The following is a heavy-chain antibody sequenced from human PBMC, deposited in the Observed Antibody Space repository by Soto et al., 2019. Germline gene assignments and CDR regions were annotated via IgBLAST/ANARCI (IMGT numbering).Heavy chain of an antibody. Sequence: ASVKVSCKASGYTFTSYGISWVRQAPGQGLEWMGWISAYNVNTNYAQKLQGRVTMTTDTSTSTAYMELRSLRSDDTAVYYCARMPETTGYYYYYGMDVWGQGTRVIVSS. J-gene: IGHJ6*02. CDR1: GYTFTSYG. CDR2: ISAYNVNT. D-gene: IGHD1-7*01. CDR3: ARMPETTGYYYYYGMDV. V-gene: IGHV1-18*01.